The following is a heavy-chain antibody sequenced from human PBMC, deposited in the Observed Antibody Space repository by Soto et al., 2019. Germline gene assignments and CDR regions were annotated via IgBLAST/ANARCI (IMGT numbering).Heavy chain of an antibody. Sequence: EVQLVESGGGLVQPGGSLRLSCAASGFTFRSYWMHWVRQAPGKGLVWVSRINSDGSTTSYADSVRGRFTISRDNAKNTLQLQMNSLRAEDTAVYHCARVATGNYNGFDPWGQGTLVTVSS. CDR2: INSDGSTT. CDR1: GFTFRSYW. V-gene: IGHV3-74*01. D-gene: IGHD1-1*01. CDR3: ARVATGNYNGFDP. J-gene: IGHJ5*02.